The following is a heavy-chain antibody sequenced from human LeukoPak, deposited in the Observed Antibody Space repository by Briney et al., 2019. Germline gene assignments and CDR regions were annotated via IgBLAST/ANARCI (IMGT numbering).Heavy chain of an antibody. V-gene: IGHV5-51*01. D-gene: IGHD5-18*01. Sequence: GESLKISCQGSGYSFTSYWTGWVRQMPGKGLEWMGIIYPGDSDTRYSPSFQGQVTISADKSISTAYLQWSSLKASDTAMYYCARRRGYSYGHSDYWGQGTLVTVSS. CDR1: GYSFTSYW. J-gene: IGHJ4*02. CDR2: IYPGDSDT. CDR3: ARRRGYSYGHSDY.